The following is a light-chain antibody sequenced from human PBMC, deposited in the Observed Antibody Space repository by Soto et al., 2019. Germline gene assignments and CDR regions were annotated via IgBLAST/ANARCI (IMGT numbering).Light chain of an antibody. CDR2: RNN. Sequence: QSGLTQPPSASGTPGQRITISCSGSSSNIGRNTINWYQYLPGTAPKVLIYRNNHRPSGVPDRFSGSQSGSSASLAIDGLQSEDEAEYYCAVWDDNLRAVVFGGGTKVTVL. CDR1: SSNIGRNT. J-gene: IGLJ2*01. CDR3: AVWDDNLRAVV. V-gene: IGLV1-44*01.